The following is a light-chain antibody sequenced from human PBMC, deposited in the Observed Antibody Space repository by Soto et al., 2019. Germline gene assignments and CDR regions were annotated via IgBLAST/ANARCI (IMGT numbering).Light chain of an antibody. CDR2: GAS. V-gene: IGKV3-15*01. CDR3: QQCHNWPFT. Sequence: EIGMTQSPATLSLSPGDRAALSCRASQSINSELAWYQQKPGQPPRLLIYGASTRATGVPARFTGSESGSEFTLTIGRLQSEDFAVYYCQQCHNWPFTFGQGTRVEV. CDR1: QSINSE. J-gene: IGKJ2*01.